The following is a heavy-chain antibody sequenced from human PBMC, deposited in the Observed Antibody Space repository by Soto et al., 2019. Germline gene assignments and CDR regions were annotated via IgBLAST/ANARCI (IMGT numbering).Heavy chain of an antibody. D-gene: IGHD6-19*01. J-gene: IGHJ4*02. Sequence: PSETLSLTCTVSGGSISSGGYYWSWIRQHPGKGLEWIGYIYYSVSTYYNPSLKSRVTISVDTSKNQFSLQLSSVTPEDTAVYYCARDGGSSGGYYLHYWGQGTPVTVS. V-gene: IGHV4-31*03. CDR1: GGSISSGGYY. CDR2: IYYSVST. CDR3: ARDGGSSGGYYLHY.